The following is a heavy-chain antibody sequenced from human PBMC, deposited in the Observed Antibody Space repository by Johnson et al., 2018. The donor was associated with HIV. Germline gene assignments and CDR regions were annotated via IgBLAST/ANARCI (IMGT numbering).Heavy chain of an antibody. Sequence: QVQLVESGGGVVQPGRSLRLSCAASRFTFSSYAMHWVRQAPGKGLEWVAVIWYDGSNKYYADSVKGRFTISRDNSKNTLYLQLNSLKTEDTALYYCATDPQFLEWLLRGGTDAFHIWGQGTMVTVSS. CDR1: RFTFSSYA. J-gene: IGHJ3*02. V-gene: IGHV3-33*08. CDR2: IWYDGSNK. CDR3: ATDPQFLEWLLRGGTDAFHI. D-gene: IGHD3-3*01.